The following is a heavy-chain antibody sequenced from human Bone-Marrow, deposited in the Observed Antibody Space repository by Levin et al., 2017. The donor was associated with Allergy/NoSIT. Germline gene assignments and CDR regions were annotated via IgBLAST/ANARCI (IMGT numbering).Heavy chain of an antibody. Sequence: PGGSLRLSCAASGFTFSSYAMSWVRQAPGKGLEWVSTVSGSGGSTYYADSVTGRFTISRDNSKNTLSLQMDSLRAEDTAVYYCAKGQKEVWFPTGYAMDVWGQGTTVTVSS. J-gene: IGHJ6*02. CDR1: GFTFSSYA. D-gene: IGHD3-10*01. CDR2: VSGSGGST. V-gene: IGHV3-23*01. CDR3: AKGQKEVWFPTGYAMDV.